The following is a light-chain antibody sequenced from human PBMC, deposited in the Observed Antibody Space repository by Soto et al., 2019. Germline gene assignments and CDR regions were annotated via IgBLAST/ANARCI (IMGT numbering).Light chain of an antibody. Sequence: TQSPGTLSLSPGERSTLSFRASQSVSSWLAWYQHKPGKAPKLLIYAASSLQSGVPSRFSGSGSGTDFTLTISSLQPEDFATYYCQRSYSTPVTFGQGTKVDIK. CDR3: QRSYSTPVT. CDR2: AAS. CDR1: QSVSSW. J-gene: IGKJ1*01. V-gene: IGKV1-39*01.